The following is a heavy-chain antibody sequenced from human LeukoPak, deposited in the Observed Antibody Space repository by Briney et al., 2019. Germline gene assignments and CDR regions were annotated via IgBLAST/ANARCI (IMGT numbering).Heavy chain of an antibody. V-gene: IGHV4-59*08. CDR3: ARGRGGDYYGMDV. D-gene: IGHD2-15*01. Sequence: SETLSLTCTVSGGSTSSYYWSWIRQPPGRGLEWIGYIYYSGSTNYNPSLKSRVTISVDTSKNQFSLKLSSVTAADTAVYYCARGRGGDYYGMDVWGQGTTVTVSS. CDR2: IYYSGST. CDR1: GGSTSSYY. J-gene: IGHJ6*02.